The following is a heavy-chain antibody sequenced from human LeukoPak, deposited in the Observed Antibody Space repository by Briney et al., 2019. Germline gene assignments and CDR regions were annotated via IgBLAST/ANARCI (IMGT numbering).Heavy chain of an antibody. CDR1: GGSISSADYF. D-gene: IGHD1-26*01. CDR2: IYYSGST. Sequence: PSETLSLTCTVSGGSISSADYFWSWIRQPPGKGLEWIGYIYYSGSTYYKPSLKSRVTISLDTSKNQFSLKLSSVTAADTAVYYCARPQYSGSYHWFDPWGQGTLVTVSS. CDR3: ARPQYSGSYHWFDP. J-gene: IGHJ5*02. V-gene: IGHV4-30-4*01.